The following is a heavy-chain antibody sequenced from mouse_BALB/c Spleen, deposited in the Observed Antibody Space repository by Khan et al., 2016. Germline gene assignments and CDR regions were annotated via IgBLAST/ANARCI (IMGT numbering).Heavy chain of an antibody. CDR2: IRLKSNNYAT. CDR3: TRDWAWFTY. Sequence: EVKLEESGGGLVQPGGSMKLSCVVSGFIFTNYWMNWVRQYPEKGLEWIAEIRLKSNNYATHYAESVKGRFTISRDDSKNSVYLQMNNLRVEDTGIYYCTRDWAWFTYWGQGTLVTVSA. CDR1: GFIFTNYW. V-gene: IGHV6-6*02. J-gene: IGHJ3*01.